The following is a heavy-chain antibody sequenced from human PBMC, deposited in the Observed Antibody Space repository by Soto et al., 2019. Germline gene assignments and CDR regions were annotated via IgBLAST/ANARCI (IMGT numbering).Heavy chain of an antibody. CDR3: ARGRISSGWFVVDY. D-gene: IGHD6-19*01. CDR2: INSDGSST. Sequence: GGSLRLSCAASGFTFGGYWVHWVRQAPGKGLVWVSRINSDGSSTSYADSVKGRFTISRDNAKNTLYLQMNSLRAEDTAVYYCARGRISSGWFVVDYWGQGTLVTVSS. CDR1: GFTFGGYW. J-gene: IGHJ4*02. V-gene: IGHV3-74*01.